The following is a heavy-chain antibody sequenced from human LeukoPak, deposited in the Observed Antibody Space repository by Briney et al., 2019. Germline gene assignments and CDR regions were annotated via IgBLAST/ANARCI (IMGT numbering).Heavy chain of an antibody. J-gene: IGHJ4*02. CDR3: ARVMAAAGSGDY. Sequence: PGGSLRLSCAASGFTFSSYSMNWVRQVPGKGLEWVSYISTGSSTIYYADSVKGRFTISRDNAKNSLFLQMNSLRDEDTALYYCARVMAAAGSGDYWGQGTLVTVSS. CDR2: ISTGSSTI. CDR1: GFTFSSYS. V-gene: IGHV3-48*02. D-gene: IGHD6-13*01.